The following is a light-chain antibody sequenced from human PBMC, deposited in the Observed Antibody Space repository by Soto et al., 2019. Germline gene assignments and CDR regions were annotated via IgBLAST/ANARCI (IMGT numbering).Light chain of an antibody. Sequence: QSALTQPASVSGSPGQSITISCTGTSSDVGAYNYVSWYQQHPGKLPNLMIYDVSDRPSGVSNRFSGSKSGKTASLTISVLQAEDEADYYCSSFTRSNSYVFGTGTKLTVL. CDR1: SSDVGAYNY. V-gene: IGLV2-14*03. J-gene: IGLJ1*01. CDR3: SSFTRSNSYV. CDR2: DVS.